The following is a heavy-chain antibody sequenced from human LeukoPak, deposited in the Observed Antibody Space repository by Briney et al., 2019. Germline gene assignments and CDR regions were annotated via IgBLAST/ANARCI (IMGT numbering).Heavy chain of an antibody. CDR3: AMTDRYAGRPFDY. CDR1: GYSLIEVA. D-gene: IGHD3-9*01. CDR2: FDPEDGEDGET. V-gene: IGHV1-24*01. Sequence: GASVKVSCKVSGYSLIEVAMHWVRQAPGKGLEWVGSFDPEDGEDGETHYAQKFQGRVTMTEDASTDTAYMELTSLSSEVTALYYCAMTDRYAGRPFDYWGQGTLVTVSS. J-gene: IGHJ4*02.